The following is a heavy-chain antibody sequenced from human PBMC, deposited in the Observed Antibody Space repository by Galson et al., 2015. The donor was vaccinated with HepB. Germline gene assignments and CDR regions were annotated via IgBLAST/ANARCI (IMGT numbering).Heavy chain of an antibody. V-gene: IGHV3-30-3*01. CDR1: GFTFNPDA. CDR2: ISYDGGNK. CDR3: ARDLGDFDSSGSEAY. Sequence: SLRLDCEAAGFTFNPDAMHWVRQALGKGQEWVAAISYDGGNKYYADSEKGRLTISRDNSNNTLYRQMNSLRAEDTAVYYWARDLGDFDSSGSEAYWGQGTLVAVSS. D-gene: IGHD3-22*01. J-gene: IGHJ4*02.